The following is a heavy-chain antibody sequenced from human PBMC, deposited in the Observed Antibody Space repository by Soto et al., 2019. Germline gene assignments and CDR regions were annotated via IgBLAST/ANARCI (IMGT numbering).Heavy chain of an antibody. V-gene: IGHV3-9*01. J-gene: IGHJ3*02. Sequence: EVQLVESGGGLVQPGRSLRLSCAASGFTFDDYAMHWVRQAPGKGLEWVSGISWNSGSIRYADSVKGRFTITRDNAKNSLYLQMTSLRAEDTALYYCAKGDSGERGAFDIWGQGTMVTVSS. CDR2: ISWNSGSI. CDR1: GFTFDDYA. CDR3: AKGDSGERGAFDI. D-gene: IGHD1-1*01.